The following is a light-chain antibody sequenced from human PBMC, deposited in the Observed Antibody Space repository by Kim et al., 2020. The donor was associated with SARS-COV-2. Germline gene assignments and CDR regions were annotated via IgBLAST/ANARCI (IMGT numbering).Light chain of an antibody. J-gene: IGLJ3*02. CDR1: TSHVGGYNL. CDR2: NVS. Sequence: GQSITISCTETTSHVGGYNLVSWYQQHPAKAPKVMIYNVSNRPSGVSNRFSGSKSGNTATLTISGLQAEDEADYYCCSYTSSRTLVFGGGTQLTVL. V-gene: IGLV2-14*03. CDR3: CSYTSSRTLV.